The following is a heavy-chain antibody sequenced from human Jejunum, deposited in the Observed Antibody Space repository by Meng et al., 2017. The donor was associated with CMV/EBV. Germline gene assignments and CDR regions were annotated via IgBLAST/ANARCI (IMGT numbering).Heavy chain of an antibody. V-gene: IGHV3-7*01. CDR1: YW. CDR3: ATGDCTSASCSGWGAFDF. D-gene: IGHD2-2*01. CDR2: IKQDGSER. Sequence: YWMNWVRQAPGGGLEWVANIKQDGSERYYEGSVEGRFTISRDNAKNSIYLQMRSLRADDTALYYCATGDCTSASCSGWGAFDFWGRGTMVTVSS. J-gene: IGHJ3*01.